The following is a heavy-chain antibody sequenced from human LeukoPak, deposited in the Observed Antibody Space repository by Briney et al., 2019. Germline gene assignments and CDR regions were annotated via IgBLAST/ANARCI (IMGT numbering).Heavy chain of an antibody. Sequence: PSQTLSLTCTVSGGSISSGGYYWSWIRQHPGKGLEWIGYIYYSGSTYYNPSLKSRVTISVDTSKNQFSLKLSSVTAADTAVYYCARNNVGYCSSTSCYAGAFDIWGQGTMVTVSS. J-gene: IGHJ3*02. CDR1: GGSISSGGYY. CDR3: ARNNVGYCSSTSCYAGAFDI. CDR2: IYYSGST. D-gene: IGHD2-2*01. V-gene: IGHV4-31*03.